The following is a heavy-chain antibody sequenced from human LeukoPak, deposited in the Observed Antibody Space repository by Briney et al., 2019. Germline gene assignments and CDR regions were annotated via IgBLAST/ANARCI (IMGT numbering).Heavy chain of an antibody. J-gene: IGHJ5*02. V-gene: IGHV1-3*01. Sequence: ASVKVSCKASGYTFTSYAMHWVRQAPGQRLEWMGWINAGNGYTKYSQKFQGRVTITRDTSASTAYMELSSLRSEDTAVYYWARVASGWTPWGQGTLVTVSS. CDR1: GYTFTSYA. D-gene: IGHD6-19*01. CDR2: INAGNGYT. CDR3: ARVASGWTP.